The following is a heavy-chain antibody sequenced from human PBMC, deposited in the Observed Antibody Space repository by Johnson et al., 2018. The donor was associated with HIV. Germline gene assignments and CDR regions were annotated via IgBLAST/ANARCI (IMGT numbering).Heavy chain of an antibody. CDR1: GFTFSDYY. CDR2: ISSRGSTI. J-gene: IGHJ3*02. V-gene: IGHV3-11*04. D-gene: IGHD6-6*01. Sequence: QVQLVESGGGVVRPGGSLRLSCAASGFTFSDYYMSWIRQAPGKGREWVSYISSRGSTIYYADSVKGGFTISRDNAKNSLALQMKSRRAEDTAVYYCARDGSSSSWNAFDIWGQGTMVTVSS. CDR3: ARDGSSSSWNAFDI.